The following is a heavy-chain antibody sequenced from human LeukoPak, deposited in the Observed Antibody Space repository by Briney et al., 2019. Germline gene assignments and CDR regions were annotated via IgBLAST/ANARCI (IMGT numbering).Heavy chain of an antibody. V-gene: IGHV3-48*03. J-gene: IGHJ4*02. Sequence: QSGGSLRLSCAASRFSFTGDDMNWVRQAPGKGLEWVSYISSSGYTIYYADSVKGRFTISRDNAKKSLYLQMNSLKAEDTAVYYCAREGSSYAPSQPFYFDYWGQGTLVTVSS. D-gene: IGHD3-10*01. CDR3: AREGSSYAPSQPFYFDY. CDR1: RFSFTGDD. CDR2: ISSSGYTI.